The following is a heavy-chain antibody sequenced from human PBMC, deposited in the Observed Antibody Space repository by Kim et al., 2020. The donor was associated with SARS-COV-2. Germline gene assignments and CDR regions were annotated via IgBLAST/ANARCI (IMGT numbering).Heavy chain of an antibody. V-gene: IGHV3-7*03. CDR1: KFTFSFYW. J-gene: IGHJ4*02. CDR2: IKQDGGVK. CDR3: ARLSISSWYFDD. D-gene: IGHD6-13*01. Sequence: GGSLRLSCAASKFTFSFYWRSWVRQAPGKGLEWVANIKQDGGVKYYMDSVKGRFTISRDNAKNSLYLQMTSLRAEDTAVYYCARLSISSWYFDDWGQGTLVTVSS.